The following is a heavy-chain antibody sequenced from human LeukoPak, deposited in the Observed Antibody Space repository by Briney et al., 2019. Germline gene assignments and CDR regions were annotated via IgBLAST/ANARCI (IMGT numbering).Heavy chain of an antibody. D-gene: IGHD4-11*01. CDR1: GATFSSYA. J-gene: IGHJ5*02. V-gene: IGHV1-69*13. CDR3: ARGTTVTNWFDP. CDR2: IIPIFGTA. Sequence: GASVKVSCKASGATFSSYAISWVRQAPGQGLEWMGGIIPIFGTANYAQKFQGRVTITADESTSTAYMELSSLRSEDTAVYYCARGTTVTNWFDPWGQGTLVTVSS.